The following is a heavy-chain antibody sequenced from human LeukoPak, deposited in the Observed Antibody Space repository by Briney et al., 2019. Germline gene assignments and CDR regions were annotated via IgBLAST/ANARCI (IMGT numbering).Heavy chain of an antibody. Sequence: SETLSLTCTVSGGPISSGGYYWSWIRQHPGKGLEWIGYIYYSGSTYYNPSLKSRVTISVDTSKNQFSLKLSSVTAADTAVYYCARETPSSSWYLSAFDIWGQGTMVTVSS. CDR1: GGPISSGGYY. D-gene: IGHD6-13*01. CDR3: ARETPSSSWYLSAFDI. CDR2: IYYSGST. V-gene: IGHV4-31*03. J-gene: IGHJ3*02.